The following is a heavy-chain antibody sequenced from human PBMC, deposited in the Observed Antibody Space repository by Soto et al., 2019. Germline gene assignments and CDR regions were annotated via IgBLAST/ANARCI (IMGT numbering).Heavy chain of an antibody. V-gene: IGHV1-18*04. Sequence: QVELVQSGVEVKKPGASVKVSCKASGYTFTNHGLSWVRQAPGQGLEWMGWISASNGDTNYAQKFLGRVTVTTDTSTSTGYMELRSLKSEAPAVYYCARMVRGSKIDYYYYMDVWGKWTTVTVSS. CDR2: ISASNGDT. D-gene: IGHD3-10*01. CDR1: GYTFTNHG. J-gene: IGHJ6*03. CDR3: ARMVRGSKIDYYYYMDV.